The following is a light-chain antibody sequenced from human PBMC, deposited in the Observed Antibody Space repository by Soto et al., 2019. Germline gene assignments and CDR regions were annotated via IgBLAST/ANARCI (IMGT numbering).Light chain of an antibody. CDR2: QDT. J-gene: IGLJ1*01. Sequence: SYELTQPPSVSVSPGQTASVTCSGDNLGDKYTSWYQQKPGQSPALVIYQDTKRPSGIPERFSGSNSGNTATLTISGTQAFDEADYYCQAWDTNNFVFGTGTKLTVL. CDR1: NLGDKY. V-gene: IGLV3-1*01. CDR3: QAWDTNNFV.